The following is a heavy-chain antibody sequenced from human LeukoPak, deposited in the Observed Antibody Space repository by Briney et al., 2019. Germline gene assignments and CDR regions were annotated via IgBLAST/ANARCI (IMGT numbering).Heavy chain of an antibody. CDR3: ASRGNTYYYDSSGYQTY. CDR1: GGSFSGYY. CDR2: INHSGST. Sequence: SETLSLTCAVYGGSFSGYYWSWIRQPPGKGLEWIGEINHSGSTNYNPSLKSRVTISVDTSKNQFSLKLSSVTAADTAVYYCASRGNTYYYDSSGYQTYWGQGTLVTVSS. V-gene: IGHV4-34*01. J-gene: IGHJ4*02. D-gene: IGHD3-22*01.